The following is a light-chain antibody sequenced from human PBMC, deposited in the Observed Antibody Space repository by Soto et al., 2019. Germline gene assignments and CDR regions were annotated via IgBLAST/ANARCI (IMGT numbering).Light chain of an antibody. CDR2: DVS. V-gene: IGLV2-14*01. Sequence: QSVLTQPASVSGSPGQSITISCTGTSSDVGGYNYVSWYQQQPGKAPKLMIYDVSYRPSGISNRFSGSKSGNTASLTISGLQAEDEADYYCSSYTSSSTVVFGGGTKVTVL. CDR3: SSYTSSSTVV. CDR1: SSDVGGYNY. J-gene: IGLJ2*01.